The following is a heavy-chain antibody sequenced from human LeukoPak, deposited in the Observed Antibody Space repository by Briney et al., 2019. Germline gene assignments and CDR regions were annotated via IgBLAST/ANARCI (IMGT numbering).Heavy chain of an antibody. J-gene: IGHJ6*02. V-gene: IGHV1-2*04. CDR2: INPNSGGT. CDR3: ARDLHMVRYFDWLSGGYYYGMDV. Sequence: ASVKVSCKASGYTFTGYYMHWVRQAPGQGLEWMGWINPNSGGTNYAQKFQGWVTMTRDTSISTAYMELSRLRSDDTAVYYCARDLHMVRYFDWLSGGYYYGMDVWGQGTTVTVSS. D-gene: IGHD3-9*01. CDR1: GYTFTGYY.